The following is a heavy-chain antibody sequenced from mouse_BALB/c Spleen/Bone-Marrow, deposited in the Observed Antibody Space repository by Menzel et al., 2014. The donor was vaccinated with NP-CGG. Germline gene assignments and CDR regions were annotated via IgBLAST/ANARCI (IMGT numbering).Heavy chain of an antibody. CDR1: GYTFTSYV. CDR2: INPYNDGT. J-gene: IGHJ4*01. Sequence: LVESGPELVKPGASVKMSCKASGYTFTSYVMHWVKQKPGQGLEWIGYINPYNDGTKYNEKFKGKATLTSDKSSSTAYMELSSLTSEDSAVYYCARWMITRAMDYWGQGTSVTVSS. CDR3: ARWMITRAMDY. V-gene: IGHV1-14*01. D-gene: IGHD2-4*01.